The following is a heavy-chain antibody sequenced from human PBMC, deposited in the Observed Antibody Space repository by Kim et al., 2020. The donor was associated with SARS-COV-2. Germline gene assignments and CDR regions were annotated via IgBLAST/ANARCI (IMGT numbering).Heavy chain of an antibody. D-gene: IGHD5-12*01. CDR1: GFTFSSYG. CDR2: IWYDGSNK. CDR3: ARGGIQWNAFDI. J-gene: IGHJ3*02. Sequence: GGSLRLSCAASGFTFSSYGMHWVRQAPGKGLEWVAVIWYDGSNKYYADSVKGRFTISRDNSKNTLYLQMNSLRAEDTAVYYCARGGIQWNAFDIWGQGTMVTVSS. V-gene: IGHV3-33*01.